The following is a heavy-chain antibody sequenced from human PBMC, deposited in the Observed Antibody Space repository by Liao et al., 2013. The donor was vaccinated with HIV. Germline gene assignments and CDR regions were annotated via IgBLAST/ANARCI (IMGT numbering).Heavy chain of an antibody. D-gene: IGHD2-15*01. CDR2: INHSGST. V-gene: IGHV4-39*07. Sequence: QLQVQESGPGLVKPSETLSLTCTVSGGSISSSSYYWSWIRQPPGKGLEWIGEINHSGSTNYNPSLKSRVTISVDTSKNQFSLKLSSVTAADTAVYYCARGLGVPARRGSYFYYMDVWGKGTTVTVPS. CDR3: ARGLGVPARRGSYFYYMDV. CDR1: GGSISSSSYY. J-gene: IGHJ6*03.